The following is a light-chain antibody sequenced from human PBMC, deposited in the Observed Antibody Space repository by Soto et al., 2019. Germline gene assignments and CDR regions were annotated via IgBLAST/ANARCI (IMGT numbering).Light chain of an antibody. CDR3: SSYAGSNNVV. CDR1: SSDVGGYNY. J-gene: IGLJ2*01. CDR2: EVS. V-gene: IGLV2-8*01. Sequence: QSALTQPPSASGSPGQSVTISCTGTSSDVGGYNYVSWYQQHPGKAPKLMIYEVSKRPSGVPDRFSGSKSGNTASLTGSGLQAEAEADYYCSSYAGSNNVVFGGGTKLTVL.